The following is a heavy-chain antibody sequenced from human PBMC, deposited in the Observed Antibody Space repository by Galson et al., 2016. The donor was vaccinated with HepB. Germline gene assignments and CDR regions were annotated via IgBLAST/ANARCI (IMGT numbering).Heavy chain of an antibody. J-gene: IGHJ5*02. Sequence: LSLTCGVSGGSFNAYYWSWIRQSPGKGLEWIGEINHSGFSKYNPSLKSRVTISVDTSKTQFSLQLTSMTAADTAVYYCARVVVAATNWFDTWGQGSQVTVSS. CDR1: GGSFNAYY. V-gene: IGHV4-34*01. CDR3: ARVVVAATNWFDT. D-gene: IGHD2-15*01. CDR2: INHSGFS.